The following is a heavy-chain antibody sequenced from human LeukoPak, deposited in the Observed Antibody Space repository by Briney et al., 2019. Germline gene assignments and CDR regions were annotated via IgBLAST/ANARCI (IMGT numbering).Heavy chain of an antibody. Sequence: PSETLSLTCAVSGGSISSRNWWTWVRRPPGKGLEWIGEISHSGSTNYNPSLESRVTVSVDNSKNQFSLKLSSVTAADTAVYYCAKMTPVTSFQLLVLDSWGPGTLATISS. CDR1: GGSISSRNW. CDR3: AKMTPVTSFQLLVLDS. CDR2: ISHSGST. V-gene: IGHV4-4*02. D-gene: IGHD4-11*01. J-gene: IGHJ4*02.